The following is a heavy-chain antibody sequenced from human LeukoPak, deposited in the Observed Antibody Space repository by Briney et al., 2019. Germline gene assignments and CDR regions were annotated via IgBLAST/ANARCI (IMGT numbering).Heavy chain of an antibody. Sequence: PSETLSLTCTVSGYSISSGYYWAWIRQPPGKGLEWIGSIFHTGSTYHNPSLKSRVTISVDTSKNQFSLKLNSVTAADTAVYYCARDHSSSSEDYWGQGTLVTVSS. CDR3: ARDHSSSSEDY. J-gene: IGHJ4*02. CDR1: GYSISSGYY. D-gene: IGHD6-13*01. V-gene: IGHV4-38-2*02. CDR2: IFHTGST.